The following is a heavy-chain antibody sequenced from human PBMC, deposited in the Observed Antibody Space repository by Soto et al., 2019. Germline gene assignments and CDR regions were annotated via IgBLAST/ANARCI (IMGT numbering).Heavy chain of an antibody. V-gene: IGHV3-64*01. D-gene: IGHD6-13*01. CDR2: ISSDGGSA. Sequence: EVQLVESGGGLVQPGGSLRLSCAASGFTFSIYAMNWLRQAPGKGLEYVSAISSDGGSAYYANSVTGRFSISRDNSKNTLYLQMGSRRPEDMAVYYCARVHHAAAPPNDALDIWGQGTKVTVSS. CDR3: ARVHHAAAPPNDALDI. J-gene: IGHJ3*02. CDR1: GFTFSIYA.